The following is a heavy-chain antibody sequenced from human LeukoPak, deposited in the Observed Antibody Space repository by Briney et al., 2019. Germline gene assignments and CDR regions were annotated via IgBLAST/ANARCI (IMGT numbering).Heavy chain of an antibody. V-gene: IGHV4-31*03. CDR2: IYYSGST. D-gene: IGHD3-10*01. Sequence: SETLSLTCTVSGGSISSGGYYWSWIRQHPGKGLEWIGYIYYSGSTYYNPSLKSRVTISVNTSKNQFSLKLSSVTDADTAVYYCARGEWFGESSPPLFDYWGQGTLVTVSS. CDR1: GGSISSGGYY. CDR3: ARGEWFGESSPPLFDY. J-gene: IGHJ4*02.